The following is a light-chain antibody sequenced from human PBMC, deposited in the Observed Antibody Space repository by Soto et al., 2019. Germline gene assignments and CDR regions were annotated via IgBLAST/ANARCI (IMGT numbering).Light chain of an antibody. CDR2: LGS. CDR3: MQALQTPLYT. J-gene: IGKJ2*01. Sequence: DIVMTQSPLSLTVTPGEPASISCRSSQRLLHSNGYNYLDWYLQKPGQSPQLLIYLGSNRASGAPDRFSGSGSGTDFTLKISRVVVEDVGVYYCMQALQTPLYTFGQGTKLEIK. V-gene: IGKV2-28*01. CDR1: QRLLHSNGYNY.